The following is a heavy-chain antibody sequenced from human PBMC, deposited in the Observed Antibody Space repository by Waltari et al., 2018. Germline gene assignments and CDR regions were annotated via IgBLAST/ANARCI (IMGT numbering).Heavy chain of an antibody. D-gene: IGHD2-2*01. V-gene: IGHV4-34*01. Sequence: QVQLQQWGAGLLKPSETLSLTCAVYGWSFSGSSWPWIRPPAGEGLEWIGEIKRGGSTNYNAALKGRVTISVDSSKTQFSLRLTSVAAADTAVYYCARGACSDTSCYANYYYMDVWGKGTAVTVSS. CDR3: ARGACSDTSCYANYYYMDV. CDR1: GWSFSGSS. CDR2: IKRGGST. J-gene: IGHJ6*03.